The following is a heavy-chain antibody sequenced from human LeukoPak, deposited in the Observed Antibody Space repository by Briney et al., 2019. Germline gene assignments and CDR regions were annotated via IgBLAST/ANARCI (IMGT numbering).Heavy chain of an antibody. CDR3: AKAPSITMVRGVISYYYGMDV. CDR2: IRYDGSNK. Sequence: GGSLRLSCAASGFTFSSYGMHWVRQAPGKGLEWVAFIRYDGSNKYYADSVKGRSTISRDNSKNTLYLQMNSLRAEDTAVYYCAKAPSITMVRGVISYYYGMDVWGQGTTVTVSS. V-gene: IGHV3-30*02. CDR1: GFTFSSYG. D-gene: IGHD3-10*01. J-gene: IGHJ6*02.